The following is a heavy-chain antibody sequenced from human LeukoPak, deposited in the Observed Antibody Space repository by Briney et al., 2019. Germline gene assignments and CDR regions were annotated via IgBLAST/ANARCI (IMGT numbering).Heavy chain of an antibody. CDR3: AKDLKGVRGVYYYYGMDV. CDR2: ISYDGSNK. D-gene: IGHD3-10*01. J-gene: IGHJ6*04. CDR1: GFIFSSYG. Sequence: GGSLRLSCAASGFIFSSYGMHWVRQAPGKGLEWVAVISYDGSNKYYADSVKGRFTISRDNSKNTLYLQMNSLRAEDTAVYYCAKDLKGVRGVYYYYGMDVWGKGTTVTVSS. V-gene: IGHV3-30*18.